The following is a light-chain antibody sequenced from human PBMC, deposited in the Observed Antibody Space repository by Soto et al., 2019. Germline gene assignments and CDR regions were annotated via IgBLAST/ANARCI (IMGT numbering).Light chain of an antibody. CDR2: GAS. Sequence: PGERATLSCRASQSVSSNYLAWYQQKPGQSPRLLIYGASSRATGIPDRISGSGSGTDFTLTISSLQPDDVATYYCQQYNSYPRTLGQGTKVDIK. CDR1: QSVSSNY. CDR3: QQYNSYPRT. J-gene: IGKJ1*01. V-gene: IGKV3-20*01.